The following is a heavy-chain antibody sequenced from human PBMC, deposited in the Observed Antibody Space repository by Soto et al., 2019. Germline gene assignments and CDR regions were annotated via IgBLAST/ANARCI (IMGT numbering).Heavy chain of an antibody. Sequence: QITLKESGPTLVKPTQTLTLTCTFSGFSLSTSGVGVGWVRQPPGKALEWLALIYWDDDKRYNPSLRSRLAIFQDTPKNLVVLIMTNMDPEDTATYYCAHRVVWRPSDWSLGWFDPYGQGTLVTVSS. CDR1: GFSLSTSGVG. V-gene: IGHV2-5*02. CDR3: AHRVVWRPSDWSLGWFDP. J-gene: IGHJ5*02. CDR2: IYWDDDK. D-gene: IGHD3-9*01.